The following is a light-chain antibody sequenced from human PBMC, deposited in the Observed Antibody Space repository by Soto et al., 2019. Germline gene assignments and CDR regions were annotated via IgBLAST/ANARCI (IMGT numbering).Light chain of an antibody. CDR3: QQSYSTPWT. V-gene: IGKV1-39*01. Sequence: DIQMTQSPSSLSASVGDRVTITCRASQSISSYLNWYQQKPGKAPNLLIYAAASLQSGVPSRFSGSGSGTYFTLTIRSMQPEDFATYYCQQSYSTPWTFGPGTKVDIK. J-gene: IGKJ3*01. CDR1: QSISSY. CDR2: AAA.